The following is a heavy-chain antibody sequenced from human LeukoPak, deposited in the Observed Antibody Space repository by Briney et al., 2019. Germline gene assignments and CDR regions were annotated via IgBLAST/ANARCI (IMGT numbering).Heavy chain of an antibody. Sequence: KPSETLSLTCTVSGGSISSYYWSWIRQPPGKGLEWIGYIYYSGSTNYNPSLKSRVTISVDTSKKKFSLKLSSVTAADTAVYYCARGVLTAMGYGMDVWGQGTTVTVSS. J-gene: IGHJ6*02. D-gene: IGHD5-18*01. CDR2: IYYSGST. CDR1: GGSISSYY. V-gene: IGHV4-59*08. CDR3: ARGVLTAMGYGMDV.